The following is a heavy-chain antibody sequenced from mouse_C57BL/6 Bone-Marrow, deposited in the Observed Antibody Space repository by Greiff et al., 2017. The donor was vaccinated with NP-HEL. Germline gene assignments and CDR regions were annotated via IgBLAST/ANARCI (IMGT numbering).Heavy chain of an antibody. Sequence: QVQLQQPGAELVKPGASVKLSCKASGYTFTSYWMQWVKQRPGQGLEWIGEIDPSDSYTNYNQKFKGKATLTVDTSSSTAYMQLSSLTSEDSAVYYCARNSNYYYFDYWGQGTTLTVSS. D-gene: IGHD2-5*01. CDR2: IDPSDSYT. J-gene: IGHJ2*01. V-gene: IGHV1-50*01. CDR3: ARNSNYYYFDY. CDR1: GYTFTSYW.